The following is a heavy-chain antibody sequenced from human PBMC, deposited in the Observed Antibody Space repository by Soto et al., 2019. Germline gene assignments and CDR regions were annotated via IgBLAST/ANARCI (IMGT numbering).Heavy chain of an antibody. CDR1: GGTFRTHA. CDR3: ARGSMPAASYFDS. Sequence: QVQLVQSGAEVKKPGSSVKVSCQASGGTFRTHAISWVRQAPGQGREWMGGIIPMFGTANYAPEFQGTVTITANESTNTAYMDLRSLRSEDTAVYYCARGSMPAASYFDSWGQGTPVTVSS. J-gene: IGHJ4*02. CDR2: IIPMFGTA. V-gene: IGHV1-69*01. D-gene: IGHD2-15*01.